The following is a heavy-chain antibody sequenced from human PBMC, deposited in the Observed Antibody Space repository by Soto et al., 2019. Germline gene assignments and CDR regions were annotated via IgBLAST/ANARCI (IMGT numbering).Heavy chain of an antibody. V-gene: IGHV4-28*01. Sequence: SGTLSLTCAVSGSSISSSNWWVWIRQPPGKGLEWIGYIFYTGSTYYNPSLKSRVTMSVDTSKNEFSLKVTSVTAVDTAVYYCARKTTVTTNFDYWGLGTLVTVSS. CDR1: GSSISSSNW. D-gene: IGHD4-17*01. CDR2: IFYTGST. J-gene: IGHJ4*02. CDR3: ARKTTVTTNFDY.